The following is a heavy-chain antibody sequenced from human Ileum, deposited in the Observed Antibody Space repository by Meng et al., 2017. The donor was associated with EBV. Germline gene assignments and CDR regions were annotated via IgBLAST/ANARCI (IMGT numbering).Heavy chain of an antibody. V-gene: IGHV1-8*01. J-gene: IGHJ4*02. D-gene: IGHD5-24*01. CDR2: MNPKTGTA. CDR3: VRTLERGDY. CDR1: RYTFTNYD. Sequence: QVQVVQAGAEVKKPGAPVKVSWKASRYTFTNYDISWVRQATGQGLEWMGWMNPKTGTAHYAQKFQGRVSMTRDTSITTAYMELSSLTSEDTAVYYCVRTLERGDYWGQGTLVTVSS.